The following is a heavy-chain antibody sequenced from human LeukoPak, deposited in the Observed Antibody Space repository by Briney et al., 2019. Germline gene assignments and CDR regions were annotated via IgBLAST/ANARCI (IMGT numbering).Heavy chain of an antibody. CDR1: GFTLSSYS. V-gene: IGHV3-21*01. J-gene: IGHJ4*02. CDR3: ARHSIQIWSMYYFDY. D-gene: IGHD5-18*01. CDR2: ISSSNSHI. Sequence: PGGSLRLSCAASGFTLSSYSMNWVRQAPGKGLEWVSSISSSNSHIYYADSVKDRFTISRDNAKNSLYLQMNSLRAEDTAVYYCARHSIQIWSMYYFDYWGQGTLVTVSS.